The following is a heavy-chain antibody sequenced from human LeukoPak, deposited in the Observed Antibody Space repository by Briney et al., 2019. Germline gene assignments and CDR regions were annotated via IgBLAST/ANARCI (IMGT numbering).Heavy chain of an antibody. CDR2: IYTSGST. CDR3: ARGPLDIVVVPAAIGHDAFDI. D-gene: IGHD2-2*01. CDR1: GGSISSYY. J-gene: IGHJ3*02. V-gene: IGHV4-4*07. Sequence: PSETLSLTCTVSGGSISSYYWSWIRQPAGKGLEWIGRIYTSGSTNYDPSLKSRVTMSVDTSKNQFSLKLSSVTAADTAVYYCARGPLDIVVVPAAIGHDAFDIWGQGTMVTVSS.